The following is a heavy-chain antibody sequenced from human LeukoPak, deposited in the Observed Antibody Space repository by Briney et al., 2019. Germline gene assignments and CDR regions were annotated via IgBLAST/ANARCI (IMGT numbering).Heavy chain of an antibody. CDR1: GGSVSSGSYY. J-gene: IGHJ5*02. CDR3: ARAAADRFDP. V-gene: IGHV4-61*01. Sequence: SETLSLTYTVSGGSVSSGSYYWSWIRQPPGKGLEWIGYIYYSGSTNYNPSLKSRVTISVDTSKNQFSLKLSSVTAADTAVYYCARAAADRFDPWGQGTLVTVSS. CDR2: IYYSGST. D-gene: IGHD6-13*01.